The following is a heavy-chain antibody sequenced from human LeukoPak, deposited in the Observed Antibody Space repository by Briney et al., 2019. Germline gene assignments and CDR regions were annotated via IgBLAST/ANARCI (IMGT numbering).Heavy chain of an antibody. CDR3: ARVSAHWNDGDRGMDV. V-gene: IGHV4-39*07. CDR1: GGSISSSSYY. Sequence: SETLSLTCTVSGGSISSSSYYWGWIRQPPGKGLEWIGSIYYSGSTYYNPSLKSRVTISVDTSKNQFSLKLSSVTAADTAVYYCARVSAHWNDGDRGMDVWGQGTTVTVSS. D-gene: IGHD1-1*01. J-gene: IGHJ6*02. CDR2: IYYSGST.